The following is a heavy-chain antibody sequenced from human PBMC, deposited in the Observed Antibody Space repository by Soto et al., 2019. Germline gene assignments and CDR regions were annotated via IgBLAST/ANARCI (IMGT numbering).Heavy chain of an antibody. J-gene: IGHJ4*02. CDR2: ISTSGDNT. CDR1: GFTFSTYA. CDR3: ARNTLLRWCNFDY. D-gene: IGHD5-12*01. Sequence: EVQLLESGGGLVQPGGSLRLSCSDSGFTFSTYAMSWVRQAPGKGLEWVSSISTSGDNTYYADSVRGRFTISRDNSKNTLYLQMNGLRVEDTGVYYCARNTLLRWCNFDYWGQGTVVTVSS. V-gene: IGHV3-23*01.